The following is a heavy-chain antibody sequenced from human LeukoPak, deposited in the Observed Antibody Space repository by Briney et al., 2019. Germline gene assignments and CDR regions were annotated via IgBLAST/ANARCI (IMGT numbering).Heavy chain of an antibody. Sequence: ASVKVSCKASGYTFTGYYMHWVRQAPGQGLEGMGWINPNSGGTNYAQKFQGRVTMTRDTSISTAYMELSRLRSDGTAVYYCARGPVLRFLEWSVDYWGQGTLVTVSS. CDR1: GYTFTGYY. D-gene: IGHD3-3*01. CDR3: ARGPVLRFLEWSVDY. J-gene: IGHJ4*02. V-gene: IGHV1-2*02. CDR2: INPNSGGT.